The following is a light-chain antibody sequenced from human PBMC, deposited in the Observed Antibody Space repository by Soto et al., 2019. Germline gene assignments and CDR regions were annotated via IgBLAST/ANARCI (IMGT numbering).Light chain of an antibody. CDR2: DAS. Sequence: DIHILPSTSSLSASLGDRVTLTCRASQSISSYLNWYQQKPGKAPKLLIYDASSLESGVPSRFSGSGSGTEFTLTISSLQPDDSATYYCQQYDTYGTFGQGTKVDI. V-gene: IGKV1-5*01. J-gene: IGKJ1*01. CDR1: QSISSY. CDR3: QQYDTYGT.